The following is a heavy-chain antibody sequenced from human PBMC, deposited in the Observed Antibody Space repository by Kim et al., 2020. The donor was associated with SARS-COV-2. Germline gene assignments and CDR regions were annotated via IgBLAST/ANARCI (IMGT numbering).Heavy chain of an antibody. Sequence: NYYAESVNGRFTITRNNFKKTLYLQMNSLGAEDTAVYYCVKDIGARMPHYWGQGTLVTVSS. V-gene: IGHV3-30*02. J-gene: IGHJ4*02. CDR3: VKDIGARMPHY. D-gene: IGHD5-12*01.